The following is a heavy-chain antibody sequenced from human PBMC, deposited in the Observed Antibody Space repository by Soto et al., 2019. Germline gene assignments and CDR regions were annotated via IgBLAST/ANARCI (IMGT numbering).Heavy chain of an antibody. CDR3: ARGLVRGYSGYPKGY. V-gene: IGHV1-2*02. Sequence: ASVKVSCKASGYTFTGYYMHWVRQAPGQGLEWMGWINPNSGGTNYAQKFQGRVTMTRDTSISTAYMELSRLRSDDTAVYYCARGLVRGYSGYPKGYWGQGPLVTVYS. J-gene: IGHJ4*02. CDR1: GYTFTGYY. CDR2: INPNSGGT. D-gene: IGHD5-12*01.